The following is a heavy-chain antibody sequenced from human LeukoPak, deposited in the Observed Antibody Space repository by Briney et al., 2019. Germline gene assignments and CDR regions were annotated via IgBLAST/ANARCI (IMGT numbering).Heavy chain of an antibody. V-gene: IGHV5-51*01. Sequence: GESLKISCKGSGYSFPDYWIDWVRQMPGQGLEWMGIIYPADSDTRYGPSFQGQVTISADKSINTAYLQWSTLKASDTATYYCARRRGDGYNSPFDYWGQGTLVTVPS. J-gene: IGHJ4*02. CDR2: IYPADSDT. CDR3: ARRRGDGYNSPFDY. CDR1: GYSFPDYW. D-gene: IGHD5-24*01.